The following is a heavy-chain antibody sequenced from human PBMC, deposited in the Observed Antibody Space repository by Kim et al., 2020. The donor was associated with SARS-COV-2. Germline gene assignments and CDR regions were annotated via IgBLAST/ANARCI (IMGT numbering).Heavy chain of an antibody. CDR2: ISPRGGST. J-gene: IGHJ4*02. CDR3: VRDPEGEYCGGDCPYFDY. CDR1: GYTFTRYY. D-gene: IGHD2-21*02. Sequence: ASVKVSCKASGYTFTRYYMHWVRQAPGQGLEWMGRISPRGGSTSYAQKFQGRVTMTRDTSTSTLYMEVSSLRSEDTAVYYCVRDPEGEYCGGDCPYFDYWGQGTLVTVSS. V-gene: IGHV1-46*01.